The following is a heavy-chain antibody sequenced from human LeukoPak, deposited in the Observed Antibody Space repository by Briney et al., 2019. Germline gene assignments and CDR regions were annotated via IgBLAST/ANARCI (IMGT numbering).Heavy chain of an antibody. J-gene: IGHJ4*02. Sequence: PGGSLRLSCAASGFTFSSYSMNWVRQAPGKGLEWVSSISSSSSYIYYADSVKGRSTISRDNAKNSLYLQMNSLRAEDTAVYYCAREPYGSGSYYFDYWGQGTLVTVSS. CDR2: ISSSSSYI. V-gene: IGHV3-21*01. D-gene: IGHD3-10*01. CDR3: AREPYGSGSYYFDY. CDR1: GFTFSSYS.